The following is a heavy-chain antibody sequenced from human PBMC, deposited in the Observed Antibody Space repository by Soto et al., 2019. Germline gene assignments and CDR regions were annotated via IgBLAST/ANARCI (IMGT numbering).Heavy chain of an antibody. J-gene: IGHJ4*02. CDR3: AKGMYYYDSSGYRLFDD. Sequence: GGSLRLSCTASGVTFRNYAMNWVRQAPGKGLEWVSGISVSGGSTYYADSVKGRFTVSRDNSKNTVYLQMNGLRAEDTAVYFCAKGMYYYDSSGYRLFDDWGQGPLVTVPQ. CDR1: GVTFRNYA. V-gene: IGHV3-23*01. D-gene: IGHD3-22*01. CDR2: ISVSGGST.